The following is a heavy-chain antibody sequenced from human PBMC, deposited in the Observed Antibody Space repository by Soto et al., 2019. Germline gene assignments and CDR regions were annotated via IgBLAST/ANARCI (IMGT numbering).Heavy chain of an antibody. CDR1: GGAVSGDY. Sequence: SGTLSLTCAVCGGAVSGDYWSWIRQPPGKGLEWIGYIYYSGSTNYNPSLKSRVTISVDTSKNQFSLKLSSVTAADTAVYYCARVTLDYDFWSGYYIDYWGQGTLVTVSS. CDR3: ARVTLDYDFWSGYYIDY. CDR2: IYYSGST. J-gene: IGHJ4*02. D-gene: IGHD3-3*01. V-gene: IGHV4-59*02.